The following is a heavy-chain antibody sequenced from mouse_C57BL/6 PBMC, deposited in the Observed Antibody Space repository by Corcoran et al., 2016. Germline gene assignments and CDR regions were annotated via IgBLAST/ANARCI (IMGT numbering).Heavy chain of an antibody. CDR1: GYTFTTYV. J-gene: IGHJ3*01. D-gene: IGHD2-12*01. CDR2: INTYSGVP. Sequence: QIQLVQSGPELKKPGETVKISCKASGYTFTTYVMSWVKQAPGKGLKWMGWINTYSGVPTYADDFKGRFAFSLETSASTAYLQINNLKNEDTATYVCANPEGTIRFAYWGQGTLVTVSA. V-gene: IGHV9-3*01. CDR3: ANPEGTIRFAY.